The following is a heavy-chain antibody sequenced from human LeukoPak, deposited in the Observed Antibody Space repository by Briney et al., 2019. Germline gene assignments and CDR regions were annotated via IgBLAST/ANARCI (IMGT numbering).Heavy chain of an antibody. J-gene: IGHJ3*02. V-gene: IGHV3-21*01. Sequence: GGSLRLSCAASGFTFSSYSMNWVRQAPGKGLEWVSSISSSSSYIYYADSVKGRFTISRDNAKNSLYLQMNSLRAEDTAVYYCARVESSWGAFDIWGQGTMVTVSS. D-gene: IGHD6-13*01. CDR3: ARVESSWGAFDI. CDR2: ISSSSSYI. CDR1: GFTFSSYS.